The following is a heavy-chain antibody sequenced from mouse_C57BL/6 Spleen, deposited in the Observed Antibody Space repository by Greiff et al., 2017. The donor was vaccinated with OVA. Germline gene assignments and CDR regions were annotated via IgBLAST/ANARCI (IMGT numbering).Heavy chain of an antibody. CDR1: GYAFSSSW. J-gene: IGHJ4*01. V-gene: IGHV1-82*01. CDR3: ARSGSSPYYAMDY. CDR2: IYPGDGYT. Sequence: VKLQESGPELVKPGASVKISCKASGYAFSSSWMNWVKQRPGKGLEWIGRIYPGDGYTNYNGKFKGKATLTADKSSSTAYMQLSSLTSEDSAVYFCARSGSSPYYAMDYWGQGTSVTVSS. D-gene: IGHD1-1*01.